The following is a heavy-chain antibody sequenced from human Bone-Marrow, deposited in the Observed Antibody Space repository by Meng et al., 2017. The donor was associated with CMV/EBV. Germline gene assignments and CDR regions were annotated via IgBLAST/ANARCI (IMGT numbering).Heavy chain of an antibody. CDR2: ISNNRGST. J-gene: IGHJ3*02. V-gene: IGHV3-64*02. CDR3: ALMAYSSSSGSFDI. Sequence: GESLKISCAASRFTFSSCAMHWVRQAPGKGLEHVSVISNNRGSTYYADSVKGRFTISRDNSKNTLYLQMGSLRAEDMAVYYCALMAYSSSSGSFDIWGQGTMVTVSS. D-gene: IGHD6-6*01. CDR1: RFTFSSCA.